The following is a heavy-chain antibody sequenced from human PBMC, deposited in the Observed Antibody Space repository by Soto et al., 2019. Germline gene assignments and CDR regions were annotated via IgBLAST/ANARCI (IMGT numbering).Heavy chain of an antibody. D-gene: IGHD2-15*01. J-gene: IGHJ4*02. Sequence: ASVKVSCKASGYTFTSYGISWVRQAPGQGLEWMGWISAYNGNTNYAQKLQGRVTMTTDTPTSTAYMELRSLRSEDTAVYYCARLVAAQHYFDYWGQGTLVTVSS. CDR1: GYTFTSYG. CDR3: ARLVAAQHYFDY. V-gene: IGHV1-18*01. CDR2: ISAYNGNT.